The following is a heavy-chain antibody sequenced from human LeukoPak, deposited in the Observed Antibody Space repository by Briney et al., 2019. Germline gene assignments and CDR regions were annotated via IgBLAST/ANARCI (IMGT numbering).Heavy chain of an antibody. D-gene: IGHD6-19*01. J-gene: IGHJ5*02. CDR1: GFTFSSYA. Sequence: GGSLRLSCAASGFTFSSYAMSWVRQAPGKGLEWVSAISGSGGSTYYADSVKGRFTISRDNSKNTLYLQMNSLRAEDTAVYYCAKSLPGGWEPPNWFDPWGQGTLVTVSS. CDR2: ISGSGGST. CDR3: AKSLPGGWEPPNWFDP. V-gene: IGHV3-23*01.